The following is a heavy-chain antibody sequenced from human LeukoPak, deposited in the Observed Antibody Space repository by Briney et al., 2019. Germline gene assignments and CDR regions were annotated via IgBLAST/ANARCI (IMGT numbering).Heavy chain of an antibody. CDR3: ARVGYSSGRGSFEY. D-gene: IGHD6-19*01. J-gene: IGHJ4*02. CDR1: GGTFSSYA. V-gene: IGHV1-69*01. CDR2: IIPIFGTA. Sequence: SVKVSCKASGGTFSSYAISWVRQAPGHGLEWMGGIIPIFGTANYAQKFQGRVTITADESTSTAYMELSSLRSEDTAVYYCARVGYSSGRGSFEYWGQGTLVTVSS.